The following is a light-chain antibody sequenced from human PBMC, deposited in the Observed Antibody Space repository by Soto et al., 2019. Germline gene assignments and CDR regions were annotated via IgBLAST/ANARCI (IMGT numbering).Light chain of an antibody. CDR1: QSVLYSSNNKNY. CDR3: QQYYSTLPT. J-gene: IGKJ1*01. V-gene: IGKV4-1*01. CDR2: WAS. Sequence: DIVMTQSPDSLAVSLGERATINCKSSQSVLYSSNNKNYLAWYQQKPGQPPKLLIYWASTRESGVPDRFSGSGSGTDFTLTISSLQAEDVAVCYCQQYYSTLPTFGQGTKVEIK.